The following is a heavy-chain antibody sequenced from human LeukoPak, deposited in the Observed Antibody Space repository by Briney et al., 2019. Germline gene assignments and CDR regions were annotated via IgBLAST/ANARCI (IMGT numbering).Heavy chain of an antibody. J-gene: IGHJ4*02. Sequence: SETLSLTCTVSGVSISSSSYYWGWIRQPPGKGLEWIGSIYSSGSAYYNPSLKSRVTISVDTSKNQFTLKLSSVTAADTAVYYCAKEGTYTYGASDFDYWGQGTLVTVSS. CDR1: GVSISSSSYY. D-gene: IGHD4/OR15-4a*01. CDR3: AKEGTYTYGASDFDY. CDR2: IYSSGSA. V-gene: IGHV4-39*06.